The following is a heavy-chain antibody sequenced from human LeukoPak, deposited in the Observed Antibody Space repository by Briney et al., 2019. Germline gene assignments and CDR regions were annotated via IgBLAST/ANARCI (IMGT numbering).Heavy chain of an antibody. D-gene: IGHD6-6*01. J-gene: IGHJ4*02. V-gene: IGHV3-9*01. CDR2: ISWNSGSI. CDR1: GFTFDDYA. Sequence: SGRSLRLSCAASGFTFDDYAMHWVRQAPGKGREWVSGISWNSGSIGYADSVKGRFTISRDNAKNSLYLQMNSLRAEDTALYYCAKLGYSSSSHYWGQGTLVTVSS. CDR3: AKLGYSSSSHY.